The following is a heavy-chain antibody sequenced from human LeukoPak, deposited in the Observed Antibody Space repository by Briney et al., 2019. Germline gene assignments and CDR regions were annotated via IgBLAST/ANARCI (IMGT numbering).Heavy chain of an antibody. J-gene: IGHJ2*01. CDR1: GGTFSSYA. CDR2: IIPIFGTA. D-gene: IGHD3-9*01. Sequence: ASVKVSCKASGGTFSSYAISWVRQAPGQGLEWMGGIIPIFGTANYAQKFQGRVTITADESTSTAYMELSSLRSEDTAVYYCARTPGERILTGYFPYWYFDLWGRGTLVTVSS. V-gene: IGHV1-69*01. CDR3: ARTPGERILTGYFPYWYFDL.